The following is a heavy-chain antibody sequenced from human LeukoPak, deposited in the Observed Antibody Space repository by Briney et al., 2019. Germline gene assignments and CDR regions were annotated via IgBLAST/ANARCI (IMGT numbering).Heavy chain of an antibody. CDR3: ARHPNYPTMLRGGGFLHRPLYYFDY. V-gene: IGHV4-39*01. CDR2: IYYTGST. D-gene: IGHD3-10*01. Sequence: SETLSLTCTVSGPSISSTSYYWGWIRQPPGKGLEWIGSIYYTGSTYYNPSLKSRVTMSIDTSKKQFSLRLRSVTVADAAVYYCARHPNYPTMLRGGGFLHRPLYYFDYWGQGTLVTVSS. CDR1: GPSISSTSYY. J-gene: IGHJ4*02.